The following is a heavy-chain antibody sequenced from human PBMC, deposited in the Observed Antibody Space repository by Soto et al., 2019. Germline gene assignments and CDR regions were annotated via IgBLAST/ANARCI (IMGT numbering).Heavy chain of an antibody. CDR1: CGSTSRGGYY. V-gene: IGHV4-31*03. J-gene: IGHJ6*03. D-gene: IGHD3-9*01. CDR3: ARQRPDVLRYFDWPTKFRNTGPYYYMDV. Sequence: PSETLSLTCTVSCGSTSRGGYYWSWIRQHPGKGLEWIGYIYYSGSTYYNPSLKSRVTISVDTSKNQFSLKLSSVTAADTAVYYCARQRPDVLRYFDWPTKFRNTGPYYYMDVWGKGTTVTVS. CDR2: IYYSGST.